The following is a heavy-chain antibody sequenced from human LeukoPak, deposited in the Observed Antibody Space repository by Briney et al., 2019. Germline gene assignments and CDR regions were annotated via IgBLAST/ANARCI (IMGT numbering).Heavy chain of an antibody. CDR2: IIPIFGTA. D-gene: IGHD2-2*02. Sequence: SVKVSCKASGGTFSSYAISWVRQAPGQGLEWMGRIIPIFGTANYAQKFQGRVTITTDESTRTAYMELSSLRSEDTAVYYCARGGAIGGYYMDVWGKGTTVTVSS. CDR3: ARGGAIGGYYMDV. CDR1: GGTFSSYA. J-gene: IGHJ6*03. V-gene: IGHV1-69*05.